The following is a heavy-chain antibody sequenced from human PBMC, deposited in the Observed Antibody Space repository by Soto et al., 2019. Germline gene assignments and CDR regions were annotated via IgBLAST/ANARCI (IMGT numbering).Heavy chain of an antibody. CDR1: GYTFTSYA. CDR3: ARGTVGYYDSSGGAFDI. J-gene: IGHJ3*02. V-gene: IGHV1-3*01. Sequence: GASVKVSCKASGYTFTSYAMHWVRQAPGQRLEWMGWINAGNGNTKYSQKFQGRVTMTRDTSTSTAYMELSSLRSEDTAVYYCARGTVGYYDSSGGAFDIWGQGTMVTVSS. CDR2: INAGNGNT. D-gene: IGHD3-22*01.